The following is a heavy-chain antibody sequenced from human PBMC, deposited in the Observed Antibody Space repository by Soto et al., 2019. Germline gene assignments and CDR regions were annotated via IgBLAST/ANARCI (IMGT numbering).Heavy chain of an antibody. Sequence: EVQLVESGGGLVKPGRSLRLSCTGSGFTFGDYTVSWFRQAPGKGLEWLGLIRSKSYGGTTDYAASVKGRFTISREDSKTVAYVQMNSLKIGDTAMYYCSRERGTGTYYYAFDVWGQGTMVTVSS. CDR2: IRSKSYGGTT. J-gene: IGHJ3*01. V-gene: IGHV3-49*05. CDR3: SRERGTGTYYYAFDV. D-gene: IGHD1-26*01. CDR1: GFTFGDYT.